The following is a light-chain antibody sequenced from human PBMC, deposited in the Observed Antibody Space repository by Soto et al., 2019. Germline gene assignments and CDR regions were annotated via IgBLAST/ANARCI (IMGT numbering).Light chain of an antibody. CDR1: SSDVGAYNY. CDR2: DVT. CDR3: QSYDSSLSGHVV. Sequence: QSALTQPRSVSGSPGQSVTISCTGTSSDVGAYNYVSWYQQHPDIAPKLMIYDVTKRPSGVPDRFSGSKSGTSASLAITGLQAEDEADYYCQSYDSSLSGHVVFGGGTKLTVL. V-gene: IGLV2-11*01. J-gene: IGLJ2*01.